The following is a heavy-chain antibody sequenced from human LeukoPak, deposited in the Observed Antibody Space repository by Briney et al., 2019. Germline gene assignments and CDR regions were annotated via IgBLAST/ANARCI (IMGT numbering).Heavy chain of an antibody. CDR1: GYPFSDYG. V-gene: IGHV1-18*01. D-gene: IGHD2-15*01. J-gene: IGHJ3*02. CDR3: AREVWSSGDTCYRYAFDI. Sequence: ASVRVSCKASGYPFSDYGIIWVRQAPGQGLEWMAYVSPYNGKTEYAQKIQGRVTVATDTSTSTAYMELRNLRSDDTALYYCAREVWSSGDTCYRYAFDIWGQGTMVTVPS. CDR2: VSPYNGKT.